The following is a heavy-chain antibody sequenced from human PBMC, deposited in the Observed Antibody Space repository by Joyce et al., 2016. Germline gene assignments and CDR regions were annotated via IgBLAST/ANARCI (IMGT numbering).Heavy chain of an antibody. Sequence: QAQLRESGPGLVKPSETLSLTCSVSGDSVNDNDYLWGWVRQSPEKGLEWIGSRSYGGTTYYSPALSGRVTLFVDASKNHFSLTLSSVTAADTAVYYCARHPLRATFYSVFDIWGQGTKVTVSS. J-gene: IGHJ3*02. V-gene: IGHV4-39*01. D-gene: IGHD4-11*01. CDR1: GDSVNDNDYL. CDR3: ARHPLRATFYSVFDI. CDR2: RSYGGTT.